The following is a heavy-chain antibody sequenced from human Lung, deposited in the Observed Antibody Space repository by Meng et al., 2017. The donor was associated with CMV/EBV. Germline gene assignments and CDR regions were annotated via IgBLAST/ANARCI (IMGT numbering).Heavy chain of an antibody. D-gene: IGHD2-21*02. CDR3: ARTALVTAKIGS. V-gene: IGHV4-31*03. CDR2: IFYSGST. J-gene: IGHJ4*02. CDR1: GDSISSGAYY. Sequence: QVQLQESGPGLVKPSQTLSLTCTVSGDSISSGAYYWGWIRQHPVKGLEWIGYIFYSGSTYHNPSLDSRVTMSVDTSKNQFSLRLSSVTAADTAIYYCARTALVTAKIGSWGQGTLVTVSS.